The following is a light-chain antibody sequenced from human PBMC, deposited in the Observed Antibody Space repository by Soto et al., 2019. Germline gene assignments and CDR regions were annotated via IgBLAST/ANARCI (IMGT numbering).Light chain of an antibody. J-gene: IGKJ1*01. CDR3: QQFGGSSRT. CDR1: QGVSSTY. Sequence: EIVLTQSPGTLSLSPVERATLSCRASQGVSSTYLAWYQQKPGQAPRLLIYGASFRATGIPDRFSGSGSGTDFTLTISRLAPEDFAVYYCQQFGGSSRTFGQGTKVEIK. V-gene: IGKV3-20*01. CDR2: GAS.